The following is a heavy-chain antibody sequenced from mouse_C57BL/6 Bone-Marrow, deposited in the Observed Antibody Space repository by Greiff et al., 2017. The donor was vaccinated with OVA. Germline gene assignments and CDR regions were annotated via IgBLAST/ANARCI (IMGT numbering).Heavy chain of an antibody. J-gene: IGHJ2*01. D-gene: IGHD1-1*01. CDR2: IYPGSGNT. V-gene: IGHV1-76*01. Sequence: QVHVKQSGAELVRPGASVKLSCKASGYTFTDYYINWVKQRPGQGLEWIARIYPGSGNTYYNEKFKGKATLTAEKSSSTAYMQLSSLTSEDSAVYFCARSYYYGSGYFDYWGQGTTLTVSS. CDR1: GYTFTDYY. CDR3: ARSYYYGSGYFDY.